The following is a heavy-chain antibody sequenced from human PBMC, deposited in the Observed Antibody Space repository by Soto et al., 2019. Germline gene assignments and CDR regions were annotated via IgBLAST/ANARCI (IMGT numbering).Heavy chain of an antibody. J-gene: IGHJ5*02. CDR1: GFTFSSYW. Sequence: GGSLRLSCAASGFTFSSYWMSWVRQAPGKGLEWVANIKQDGSEKYYVDSVKGRFTISRDNAKNSLYLKMNSLRAEDTAVYYCAKVYNWNWRWFWFDPWGQGTLVTVSS. CDR2: IKQDGSEK. D-gene: IGHD1-7*01. CDR3: AKVYNWNWRWFWFDP. V-gene: IGHV3-7*01.